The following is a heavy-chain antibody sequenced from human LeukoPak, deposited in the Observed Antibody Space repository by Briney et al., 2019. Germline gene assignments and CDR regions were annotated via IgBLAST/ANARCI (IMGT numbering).Heavy chain of an antibody. CDR2: VYSSGST. J-gene: IGHJ5*02. CDR1: GGPINTYY. CDR3: ARRSAYYPNNCFDP. Sequence: SETLSLTCTVSGGPINTYYWGWIRQPPGKGLEWIGYVYSSGSTIYNPSLKSRVTISVDTSRNQFSLKLNSVTAADTAVYYCARRSAYYPNNCFDPWAREPWSPSPQ. D-gene: IGHD3-22*01. V-gene: IGHV4-4*08.